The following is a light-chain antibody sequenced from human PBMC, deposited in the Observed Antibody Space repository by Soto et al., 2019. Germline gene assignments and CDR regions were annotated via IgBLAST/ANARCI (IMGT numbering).Light chain of an antibody. V-gene: IGLV1-44*01. CDR3: ATWDANLNIWE. Sequence: QSVLTQPPSASGTLGQRVTISCSGSTSNIGTNSVNWYQHLPATAPNLLIYDNNQRPSEVPDRFSGSRSGTSASLAISGLQFEDEAEYFCATWDANLNIWEFGAGTKLTVL. CDR1: TSNIGTNS. J-gene: IGLJ3*02. CDR2: DNN.